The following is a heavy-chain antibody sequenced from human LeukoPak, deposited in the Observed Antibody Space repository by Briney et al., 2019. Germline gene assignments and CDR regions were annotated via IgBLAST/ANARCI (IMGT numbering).Heavy chain of an antibody. CDR3: AREGSGWQTFDY. J-gene: IGHJ4*02. Sequence: ASVKVSFKSSGYTFTSYYMHWVRQAPGQGLEWMGIINPSGGSTSYAQKFQGRVTMTRDTSTSTVYMELSSLRSEDTAVYYCAREGSGWQTFDYWGQGTLVTVSS. D-gene: IGHD6-19*01. V-gene: IGHV1-46*01. CDR2: INPSGGST. CDR1: GYTFTSYY.